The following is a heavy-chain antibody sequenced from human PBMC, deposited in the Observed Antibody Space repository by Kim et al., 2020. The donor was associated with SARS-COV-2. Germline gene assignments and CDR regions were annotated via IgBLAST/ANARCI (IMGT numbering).Heavy chain of an antibody. D-gene: IGHD2-2*02. CDR2: INHSGST. CDR3: ARRVAAAIGNYLDV. CDR1: GGSFSGYY. V-gene: IGHV4-34*01. J-gene: IGHJ6*03. Sequence: SETLSLTCAVYGGSFSGYYWSWIRQPPGKGLEWIGEINHSGSTNYNPSLKSRVTISVDTSKNQFSLKLSSVTAADTAVYYCARRVAAAIGNYLDVWGKGTTVPVSS.